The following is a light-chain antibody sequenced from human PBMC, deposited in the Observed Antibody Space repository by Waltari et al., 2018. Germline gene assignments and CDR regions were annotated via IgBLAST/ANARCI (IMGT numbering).Light chain of an antibody. Sequence: QSVLTQPPSASGTPGQRVTISCSGSSSNIGSNTVSWYQQLPGTAPKLLIYNNHHRPSGVPDRFSGSKSGTSASLAIRGLQSEDEADYCCAAWDDRLNGPVFGGGTKLTVL. V-gene: IGLV1-44*01. J-gene: IGLJ2*01. CDR3: AAWDDRLNGPV. CDR1: SSNIGSNT. CDR2: NNH.